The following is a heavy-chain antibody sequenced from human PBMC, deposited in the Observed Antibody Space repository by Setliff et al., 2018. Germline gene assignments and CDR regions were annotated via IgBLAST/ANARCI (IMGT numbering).Heavy chain of an antibody. J-gene: IGHJ4*02. D-gene: IGHD2-2*01. CDR2: IKNKVNTFST. CDR1: GFTFGDHF. V-gene: IGHV3-72*01. CDR3: ARVGYCDGPTCYPFDY. Sequence: RLSCAASGFTFGDHFMDWVRQPPGKGLEWVGRIKNKVNTFSTQYAASVNGRFSISRDDSKNSLYLQMNSLKSEDTAVYYCARVGYCDGPTCYPFDYWGPGTLVTVSA.